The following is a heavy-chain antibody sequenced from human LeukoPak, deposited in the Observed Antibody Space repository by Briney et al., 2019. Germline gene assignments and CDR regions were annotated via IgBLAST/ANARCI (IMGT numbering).Heavy chain of an antibody. CDR2: ISYDESYK. D-gene: IGHD6-19*01. Sequence: PGRSLRLSCAASGFTFPTHGMHWVRQAPGRGLEWEAVISYDESYKDYADSVKGRFTISRDNSKNTLYLQMNSLRPEDTAVYYCARESGRSGPLPDAFDIWGQGTMVTVSS. J-gene: IGHJ3*02. V-gene: IGHV3-30*04. CDR3: ARESGRSGPLPDAFDI. CDR1: GFTFPTHG.